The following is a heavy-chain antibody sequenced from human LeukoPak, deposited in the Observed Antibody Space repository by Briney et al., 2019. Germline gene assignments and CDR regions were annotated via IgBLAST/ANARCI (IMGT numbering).Heavy chain of an antibody. CDR2: IYYSGST. D-gene: IGHD1-14*01. Sequence: PETLSLTCTVSGGSISSYYWSWIRQPPGKGLEWIGYIYYSGSTNYNPSLKSRVTISVDTPKNQFSLKLSSVTAADTAVYYCASLTRRSWYFDLWGRGTLVTVSS. CDR1: GGSISSYY. CDR3: ASLTRRSWYFDL. J-gene: IGHJ2*01. V-gene: IGHV4-59*01.